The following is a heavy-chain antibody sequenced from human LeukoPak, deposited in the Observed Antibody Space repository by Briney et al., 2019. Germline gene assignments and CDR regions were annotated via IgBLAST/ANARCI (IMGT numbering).Heavy chain of an antibody. D-gene: IGHD2-2*02. CDR2: ISGDGSST. Sequence: PGGSLRLSCAASGSSFSNSWMHWVRQAPGKGLVCVSRISGDGSSTSYADSVKGRFTVSRDNAKNTLYLRMNSLRAEDTAVYYCAKGLSINWFDPWGQGTLVTVSS. CDR1: GSSFSNSW. CDR3: AKGLSINWFDP. V-gene: IGHV3-74*01. J-gene: IGHJ5*02.